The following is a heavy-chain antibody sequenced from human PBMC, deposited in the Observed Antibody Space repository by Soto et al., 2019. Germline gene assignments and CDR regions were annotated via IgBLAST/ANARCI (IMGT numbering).Heavy chain of an antibody. V-gene: IGHV4-34*01. CDR2: INHSGST. CDR1: GGSFSGYY. Sequence: SETLSLTCAVYGGSFSGYYWSWIRQPPGKGLEWIGEINHSGSTNYNPSLKSRVTISIDTSKHQFSLKLSSVTAADTAVYYCARSIRHVSGPGAFDYWGQGTLVTVSS. J-gene: IGHJ4*02. CDR3: ARSIRHVSGPGAFDY. D-gene: IGHD2-15*01.